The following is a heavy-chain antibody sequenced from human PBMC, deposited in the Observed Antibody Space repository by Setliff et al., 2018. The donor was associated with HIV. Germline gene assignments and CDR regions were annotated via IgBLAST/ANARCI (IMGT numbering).Heavy chain of an antibody. D-gene: IGHD1-26*01. CDR1: GYTFTSYG. J-gene: IGHJ3*02. Sequence: ASVKVSCKASGYTFTSYGISWARQAPGQGLEWMGWISAYNGNTNYAQKLQGRVTMTTDTSTSTAYMELSSLRSEDTAVYYCARDIGRNTDAFDIWGQGTMVTVSS. CDR2: ISAYNGNT. CDR3: ARDIGRNTDAFDI. V-gene: IGHV1-18*01.